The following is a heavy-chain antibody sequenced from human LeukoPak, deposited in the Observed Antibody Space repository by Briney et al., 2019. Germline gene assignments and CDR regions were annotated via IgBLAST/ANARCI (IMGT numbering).Heavy chain of an antibody. CDR3: ARGARLYDILTGYVMFDP. V-gene: IGHV4-34*01. D-gene: IGHD3-9*01. CDR2: INHSGST. CDR1: GGSFSGYY. J-gene: IGHJ5*02. Sequence: SETLSLTCAVYGGSFSGYYWSWIRQPPGKGLEWIGEINHSGSTNYNPSLKSRVTISVDTSKNQFSLKLSSVTAADTAVYHCARGARLYDILTGYVMFDPWGQGTLVTVSS.